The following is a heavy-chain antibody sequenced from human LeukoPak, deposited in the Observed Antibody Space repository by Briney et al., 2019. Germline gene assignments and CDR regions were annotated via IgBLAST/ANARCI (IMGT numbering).Heavy chain of an antibody. D-gene: IGHD2-2*03. CDR1: GFTFSDYY. Sequence: GGSLRLSCAASGFTFSDYYMSWIRQAPGKGLEWVSYISSSGSTIYYADSVKGRFTISRDNAKNSLYLQMNSLRAEDTAVYYCAKVVFGYCGSTSCFPHFDYWGQGTLVTVSS. CDR2: ISSSGSTI. CDR3: AKVVFGYCGSTSCFPHFDY. J-gene: IGHJ4*02. V-gene: IGHV3-11*01.